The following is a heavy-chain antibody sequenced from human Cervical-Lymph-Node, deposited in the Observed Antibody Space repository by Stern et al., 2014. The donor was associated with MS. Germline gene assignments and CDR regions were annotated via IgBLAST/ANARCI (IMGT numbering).Heavy chain of an antibody. CDR3: ARGRGIALRPDY. V-gene: IGHV5-51*03. J-gene: IGHJ4*02. D-gene: IGHD6-13*01. CDR2: IYPGDSET. Sequence: EVQLVESGAELKKPGESLRISCKGSGYSLTNNWIGWVRQMPGKGLEWMGIIYPGDSETRYSPSFQGQVTISADKSINTAYLQWSSLKASDTAMYYCARGRGIALRPDYWGQGTLVTVSS. CDR1: GYSLTNNW.